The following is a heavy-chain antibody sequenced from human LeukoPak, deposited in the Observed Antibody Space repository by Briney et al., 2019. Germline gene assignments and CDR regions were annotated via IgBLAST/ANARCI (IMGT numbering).Heavy chain of an antibody. D-gene: IGHD2-21*02. CDR2: IRYDGSNK. CDR3: ARDAVSTVTAGGIDY. V-gene: IGHV3-30*02. Sequence: GGSLRLSCAASGFTFSSYGMHWVRQAPGKGLEWVAFIRYDGSNKYYADSVKGRFTISRDNSKNTLYLQMNSLRSDDTAVYYCARDAVSTVTAGGIDYWGQGTLVTVSS. J-gene: IGHJ4*02. CDR1: GFTFSSYG.